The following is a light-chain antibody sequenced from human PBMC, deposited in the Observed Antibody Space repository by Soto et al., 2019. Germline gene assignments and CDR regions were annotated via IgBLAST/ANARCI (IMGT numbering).Light chain of an antibody. CDR2: GAT. J-gene: IGKJ4*01. V-gene: IGKV3-15*01. CDR3: QQHNNWPLT. CDR1: QSVSSN. Sequence: EIVMTQSPATLYVSPGERATLSCRASQSVSSNLAWYQQKPGQAPRLLVYGATTRATGIPARFSGSGSGTQLTLTISSLQSEDFAVYYCQQHNNWPLTFGGGTKVEIK.